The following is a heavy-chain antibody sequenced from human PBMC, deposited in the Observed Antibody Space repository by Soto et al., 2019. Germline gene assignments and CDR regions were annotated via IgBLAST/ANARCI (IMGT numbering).Heavy chain of an antibody. CDR2: IYYSGST. D-gene: IGHD3-22*01. Sequence: SETLSLTCAVSGGSISSSSYYWGWIRQPPGKGLEWIGSIYYSGSTYYNPSLKSRVTISVDTSKNQFSLKLSSVTAADTAVYYCARRLYYDSSGFEGGGMDVWGQGTTVTVSS. V-gene: IGHV4-39*01. J-gene: IGHJ6*02. CDR1: GGSISSSSYY. CDR3: ARRLYYDSSGFEGGGMDV.